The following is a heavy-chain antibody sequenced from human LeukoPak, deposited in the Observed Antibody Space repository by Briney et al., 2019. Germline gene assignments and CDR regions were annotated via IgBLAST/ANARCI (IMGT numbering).Heavy chain of an antibody. CDR2: INHSGST. V-gene: IGHV4-34*01. D-gene: IGHD2-21*01. Sequence: SETLSPTRAVYGGSFSGYYWSWIRQPPGKGLEWIGEINHSGSTNYNPSLKSRVTISVDTSKNQFSLKLSSVTAADTAVYYCARNHDLLWWSLDYWGQGTLVTVSS. CDR3: ARNHDLLWWSLDY. CDR1: GGSFSGYY. J-gene: IGHJ4*02.